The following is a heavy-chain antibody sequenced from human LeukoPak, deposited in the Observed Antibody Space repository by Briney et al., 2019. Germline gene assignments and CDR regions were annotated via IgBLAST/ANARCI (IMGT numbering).Heavy chain of an antibody. Sequence: SETLSLTCTVSGGSISSGSYYWSWIRQPAGKGLEWIGRIYTSGSTNYNPSLKSRVTISVDTSKNQFSLKLSSVTAADTAVYYCARDVGLGAGYDSAIYYYYYYMDVWGKGTTVTISS. D-gene: IGHD3-22*01. CDR2: IYTSGST. J-gene: IGHJ6*03. CDR3: ARDVGLGAGYDSAIYYYYYYMDV. V-gene: IGHV4-61*02. CDR1: GGSISSGSYY.